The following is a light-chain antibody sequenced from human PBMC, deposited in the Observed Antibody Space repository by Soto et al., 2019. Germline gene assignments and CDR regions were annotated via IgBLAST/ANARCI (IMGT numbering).Light chain of an antibody. Sequence: DIQMTQSPSTLSASVGDRVTITCRASQSISSWLAWYQQKPGKAPKLLSYKASSLESGVPSRFSGSGSGTEFTLTISSLQPDDFATYYCQQYNSLWTFGQGPKVEIK. CDR3: QQYNSLWT. CDR2: KAS. J-gene: IGKJ1*01. V-gene: IGKV1-5*03. CDR1: QSISSW.